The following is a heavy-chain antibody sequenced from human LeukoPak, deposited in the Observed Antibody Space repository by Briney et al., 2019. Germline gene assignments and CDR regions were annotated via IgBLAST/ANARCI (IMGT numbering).Heavy chain of an antibody. CDR2: ISGSGGST. V-gene: IGHV3-23*01. CDR3: AKDREYRTDAFDI. D-gene: IGHD1-14*01. J-gene: IGHJ3*02. CDR1: GFTFSSYA. Sequence: RPGGSLRLSCAASGFTFSSYAMSWVRQAPGKGLEWVSAISGSGGSTYYADSVKGRFTISRDNSKNTLYLQMNSLRAEDTAVYYCAKDREYRTDAFDIRGQGTMVTVSS.